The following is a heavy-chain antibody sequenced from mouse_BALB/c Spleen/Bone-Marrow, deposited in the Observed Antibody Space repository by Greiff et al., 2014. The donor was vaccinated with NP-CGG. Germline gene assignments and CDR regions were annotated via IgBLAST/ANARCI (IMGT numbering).Heavy chain of an antibody. CDR3: ARTTPYAMDY. CDR2: ISSGGGST. V-gene: IGHV5-12-1*01. J-gene: IGHJ4*01. CDR1: GFAFSSYD. D-gene: IGHD5-5*01. Sequence: EVMLVESGGGLVKPGGSLKLPCAASGFAFSSYDMSWVRQTPEKRLEWVAYISSGGGSTYYPDTVKGRFTISRDNAKNTLYLQMSSLKSEDTAMYYCARTTPYAMDYWGQGTSVTVSS.